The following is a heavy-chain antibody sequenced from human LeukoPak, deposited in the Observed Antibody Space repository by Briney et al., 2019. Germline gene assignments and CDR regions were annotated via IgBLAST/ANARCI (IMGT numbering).Heavy chain of an antibody. J-gene: IGHJ6*02. CDR1: GFTVSSNY. V-gene: IGHV3-53*01. Sequence: HSGGSLRLSCAASGFTVSSNYMSWVRQAPGKGLEWVSVIYSGGSTYYADSVKGRFTISRDNSKNTLYLQMNSLRAEDTAVYYCARDLRPLEYYYYGMDIWGQGTTVTVSS. CDR3: ARDLRPLEYYYYGMDI. CDR2: IYSGGST.